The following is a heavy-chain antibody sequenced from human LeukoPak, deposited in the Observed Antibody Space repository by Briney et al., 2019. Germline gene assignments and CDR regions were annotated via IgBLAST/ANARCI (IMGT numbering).Heavy chain of an antibody. CDR2: ISGSGGGT. V-gene: IGHV3-23*01. J-gene: IGHJ4*02. CDR3: AKDPRDYDSSGYYLYYFDY. D-gene: IGHD3-22*01. Sequence: PGGSLRLSCAASGFTFSSYAMSWVRQAPGKGLEWVSAISGSGGGTYYADSVKGRFTISRDNSKNTLYLQMNSLRAEDTAVYYCAKDPRDYDSSGYYLYYFDYWGQGTLVTVSS. CDR1: GFTFSSYA.